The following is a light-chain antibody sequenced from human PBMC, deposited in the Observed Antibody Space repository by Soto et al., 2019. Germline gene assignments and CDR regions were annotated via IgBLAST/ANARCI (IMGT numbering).Light chain of an antibody. J-gene: IGKJ3*01. CDR2: GVS. CDR3: MQGIHWPPT. V-gene: IGKV2-30*01. Sequence: DVVMTQSPLSLSVTLGQSASISCRSSETLVYSDGNTYLTWFHQRPGQSPRRLIFGVSKRDSGVPDRLSGSGSDTDFTLKITRVEPDDVGVYFCMQGIHWPPTFGPGTKLDIK. CDR1: ETLVYSDGNTY.